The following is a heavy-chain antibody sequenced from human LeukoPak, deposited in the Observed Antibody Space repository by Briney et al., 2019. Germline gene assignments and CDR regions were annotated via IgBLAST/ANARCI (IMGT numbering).Heavy chain of an antibody. Sequence: PGGSLRLSCAASGFTFSSYTMNWVRQAPGKGLEWVSHISWNSDNIGYADSVKGRFTISRDNAKNSLYLQMDSLRTDDTALYYCAKESHLYYDSSGYYPFDYWGQGTLVTVSS. D-gene: IGHD3-22*01. CDR3: AKESHLYYDSSGYYPFDY. CDR2: ISWNSDNI. V-gene: IGHV3-9*01. J-gene: IGHJ4*02. CDR1: GFTFSSYT.